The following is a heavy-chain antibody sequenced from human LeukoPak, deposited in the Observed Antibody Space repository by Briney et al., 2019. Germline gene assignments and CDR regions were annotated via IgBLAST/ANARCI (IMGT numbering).Heavy chain of an antibody. Sequence: SETLSLTCTVSGGSISSYYWSWIRQPPGRGLEWIGYFYYSGITSYNPSLNSRVTISLDTSKNQFSLKLSSATAADTAVYYCARTGGSGSYTHFDYWGQGTLVTVSS. D-gene: IGHD3-10*01. J-gene: IGHJ4*02. V-gene: IGHV4-59*01. CDR3: ARTGGSGSYTHFDY. CDR2: FYYSGIT. CDR1: GGSISSYY.